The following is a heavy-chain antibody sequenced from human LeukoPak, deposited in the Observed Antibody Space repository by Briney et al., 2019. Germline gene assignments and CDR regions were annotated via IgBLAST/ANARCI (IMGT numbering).Heavy chain of an antibody. V-gene: IGHV3-66*01. J-gene: IGHJ6*02. Sequence: GGSLRLSCAASGFTVSSNYMSWVRQAPGKGLEWVSVIYSGGSTYYADSVKGRFTISRDNSKNTLYLQMNSLRAEDTAVYYCAREGHSGTLYGDYYYGMDVWGQGTTVTVSS. CDR3: AREGHSGTLYGDYYYGMDV. D-gene: IGHD3-10*01. CDR2: IYSGGST. CDR1: GFTVSSNY.